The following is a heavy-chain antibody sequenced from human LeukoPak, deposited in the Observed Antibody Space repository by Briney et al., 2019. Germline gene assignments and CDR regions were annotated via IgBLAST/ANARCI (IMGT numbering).Heavy chain of an antibody. D-gene: IGHD2-21*01. CDR1: GGSISSYY. J-gene: IGHJ1*01. CDR2: IYYSGST. V-gene: IGHV4-59*01. Sequence: SETLSLTCTVSGGSISSYYWSWIRQPPGKGLEWIGYIYYSGSTNYNLSLKSRVTISVDTSKNQFSLKLSSVTAADTAVYYCARDGGEGRDFQHWGQGTLVTVSS. CDR3: ARDGGEGRDFQH.